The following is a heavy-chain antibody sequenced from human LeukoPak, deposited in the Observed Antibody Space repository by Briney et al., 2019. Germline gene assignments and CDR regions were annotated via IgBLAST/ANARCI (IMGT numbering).Heavy chain of an antibody. CDR2: INPNSGGT. Sequence: ASVKVSCKASGYTFTSYYMHWVRQAPGQGLEWMGWINPNSGGTNYAQKFQGRVTMTRDTSISTAYMELSRLRSDDTAVYYCAREGGPYYDILTGYSYWGQGTLVTVSS. J-gene: IGHJ4*02. D-gene: IGHD3-9*01. V-gene: IGHV1-2*02. CDR3: AREGGPYYDILTGYSY. CDR1: GYTFTSYY.